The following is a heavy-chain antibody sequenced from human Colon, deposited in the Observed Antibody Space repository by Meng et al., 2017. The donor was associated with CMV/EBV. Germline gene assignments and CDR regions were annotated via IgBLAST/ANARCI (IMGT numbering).Heavy chain of an antibody. Sequence: QGQLMQSGAGVKEPGASVKVSCKTSGYTFSDYYMHWVRQAPGQGLEWMGWIRSDGSATNYAQKFQGRVTMTRDASVSTAYMELSGLTSDDTAVYFCVRSSGWSLFDYWGPGALVTVSS. D-gene: IGHD6-19*01. CDR1: GYTFSDYY. J-gene: IGHJ4*02. CDR3: VRSSGWSLFDY. CDR2: IRSDGSAT. V-gene: IGHV1-2*02.